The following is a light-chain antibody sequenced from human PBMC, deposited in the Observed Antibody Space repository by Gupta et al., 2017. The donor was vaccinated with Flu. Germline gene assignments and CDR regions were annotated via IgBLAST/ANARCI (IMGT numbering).Light chain of an antibody. CDR1: HSLLHSDGETY. CDR3: RQGIYLYT. Sequence: SVTPGQPAYISCMSSHSLLHSDGETYLFWYLHKPGQAPQLLIYEASKRCSGVTARFTGIGEGKNFTLKSSRGEAEDVGVFYCRQGIYLYTFGRGTKLEIK. V-gene: IGKV2-29*03. J-gene: IGKJ2*01. CDR2: EAS.